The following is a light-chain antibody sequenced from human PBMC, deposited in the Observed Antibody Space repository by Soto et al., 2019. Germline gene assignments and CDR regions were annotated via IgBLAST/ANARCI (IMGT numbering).Light chain of an antibody. CDR1: QSITTY. CDR3: QQSYSTPWT. CDR2: AAS. Sequence: DIQMTQSPSSLSASVGDRVTITCRASQSITTYLNWYQQKPGKAPKLLIYAASSLESGVPSTLRGSGSGTNFTLNLSSLQPEDFATYYCQQSYSTPWTFGHGTKVEIK. J-gene: IGKJ1*01. V-gene: IGKV1-39*01.